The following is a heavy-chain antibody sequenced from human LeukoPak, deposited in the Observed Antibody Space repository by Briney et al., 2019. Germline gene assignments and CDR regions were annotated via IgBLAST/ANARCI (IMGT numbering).Heavy chain of an antibody. CDR3: ARSYNYALDV. J-gene: IGHJ6*02. Sequence: GGSLRLSCAASGFAFSSYGMNWVRQAPGKGLEWLSYITTSSTIYYADSMKGRFTISRDNAENSLYLQMNSLRDEDTAVYYCARSYNYALDVWGQGTTVTASS. V-gene: IGHV3-48*02. CDR2: ITTSSTI. CDR1: GFAFSSYG.